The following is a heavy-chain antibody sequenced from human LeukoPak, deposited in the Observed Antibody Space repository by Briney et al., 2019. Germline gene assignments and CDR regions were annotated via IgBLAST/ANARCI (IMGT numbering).Heavy chain of an antibody. CDR2: ISGDGTET. Sequence: GGSLRLSCTASGLIFRNYAMTWVRQAPRKGLEWVSTISGDGTETFYADSVKGRFTISRDNSENTHYLQMSSLRAEDTGIYYCAKGGHYSFFDYWGQGTLVTVSS. CDR3: AKGGHYSFFDY. J-gene: IGHJ4*02. V-gene: IGHV3-23*01. CDR1: GLIFRNYA. D-gene: IGHD4-11*01.